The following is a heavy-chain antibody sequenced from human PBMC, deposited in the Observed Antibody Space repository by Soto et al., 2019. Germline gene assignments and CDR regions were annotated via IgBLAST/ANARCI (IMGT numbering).Heavy chain of an antibody. CDR3: ARLGYCTGSSCTSRYFDL. CDR2: IDPTDSYT. CDR1: GYIFTSHW. Sequence: GESLKISCKGSGYIFTSHWISWVRQMPGEGLEWMGRIDPTDSYTVYSPSFKGHVSFSTDKSISTAYLQWSSLKASDTAIYYCARLGYCTGSSCTSRYFDLRGRGTLVTVSS. D-gene: IGHD2-8*02. V-gene: IGHV5-10-1*01. J-gene: IGHJ2*01.